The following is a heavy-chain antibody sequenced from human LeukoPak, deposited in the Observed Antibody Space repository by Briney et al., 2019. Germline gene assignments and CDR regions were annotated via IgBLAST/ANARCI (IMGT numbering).Heavy chain of an antibody. J-gene: IGHJ3*02. D-gene: IGHD1-1*01. CDR2: ISHSESA. CDR3: ARGTGLDAFDI. V-gene: IGHV4-30-2*01. Sequence: SETLSLTCTVSGGSISSGANYWSWIRQPPGRGLEWIGYISHSESAYYSPSLESRITISVDRSKNQFSLKLSSVTAADTAVYYCARGTGLDAFDIWGQGTMVTVSS. CDR1: GGSISSGANY.